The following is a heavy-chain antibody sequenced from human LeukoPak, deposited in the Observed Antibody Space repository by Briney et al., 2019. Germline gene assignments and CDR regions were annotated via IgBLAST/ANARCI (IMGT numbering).Heavy chain of an antibody. D-gene: IGHD3-10*01. J-gene: IGHJ6*03. CDR3: AAPLWFREGYYMDV. Sequence: PSETLSLTCTVSGGSISSGGYYWSWIRQHPGKGLEWIGYIYYSGSTYYNPSLKSRVTISVDTSKTQFSLKLSSVTAADTAVYYCAAPLWFREGYYMDVWGKGTTVTVSS. CDR2: IYYSGST. V-gene: IGHV4-31*03. CDR1: GGSISSGGYY.